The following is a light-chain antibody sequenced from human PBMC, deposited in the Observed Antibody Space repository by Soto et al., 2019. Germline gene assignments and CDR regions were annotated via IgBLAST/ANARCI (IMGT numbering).Light chain of an antibody. CDR2: GAS. CDR1: ESLSTY. V-gene: IGKV3-15*01. J-gene: IGKJ2*01. CDR3: QSYNDWPFT. Sequence: EIVMTQSPATLSVSPGERVTLSCRASESLSTYLAWYQQKPGQAPRLLIYGASTKATGIPARFSGSGSATDFTLTISSLQSEYFAVYYCQSYNDWPFTFGQGTKVDIK.